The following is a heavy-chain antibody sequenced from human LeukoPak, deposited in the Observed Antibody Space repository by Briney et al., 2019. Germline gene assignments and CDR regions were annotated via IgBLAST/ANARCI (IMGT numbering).Heavy chain of an antibody. Sequence: GGSLRLSCTASGFAFSDFHMSWIRQAPGKGLEWVSYISRSANTIYYADSLKGRFTISRDNAKNSLYLQMNSLRAEDTAVYYCAREFCTGTSCFFAFDLWGQGTMVTVSS. CDR2: ISRSANTI. CDR1: GFAFSDFH. D-gene: IGHD2-2*01. V-gene: IGHV3-11*01. J-gene: IGHJ3*01. CDR3: AREFCTGTSCFFAFDL.